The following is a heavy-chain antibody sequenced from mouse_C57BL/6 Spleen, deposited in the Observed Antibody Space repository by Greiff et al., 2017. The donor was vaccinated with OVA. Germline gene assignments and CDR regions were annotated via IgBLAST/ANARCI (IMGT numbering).Heavy chain of an antibody. CDR3: TRGNYSNPWFAY. CDR2: IYPGNSDT. CDR1: GYTFTSYW. V-gene: IGHV1-5*01. Sequence: EVQLQQSGTVLARPGASVKMSCKTSGYTFTSYWMHWVKQRPGQGLEWIGAIYPGNSDTSSNQKFKGKAKLTAVTSASTAYMELSSLTNEDSAVYYCTRGNYSNPWFAYWGQGTLVTVSA. D-gene: IGHD2-5*01. J-gene: IGHJ3*01.